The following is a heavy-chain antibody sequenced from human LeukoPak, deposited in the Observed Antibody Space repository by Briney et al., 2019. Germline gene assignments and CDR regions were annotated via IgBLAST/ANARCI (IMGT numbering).Heavy chain of an antibody. Sequence: GGSLRLSCAASGFTLSSYAMSWVRQAPGKGLEWVSRISGSGASTYYADSVKGRFTISRDNSKNTLYLQMNSLRAEDTAVYYCAKTLGFSYGYVDYWGQGTLVTVSS. V-gene: IGHV3-23*01. D-gene: IGHD5-18*01. CDR3: AKTLGFSYGYVDY. CDR2: ISGSGAST. J-gene: IGHJ4*02. CDR1: GFTLSSYA.